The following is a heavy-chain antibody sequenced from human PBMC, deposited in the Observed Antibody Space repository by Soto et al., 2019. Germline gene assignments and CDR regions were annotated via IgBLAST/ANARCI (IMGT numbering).Heavy chain of an antibody. J-gene: IGHJ6*02. CDR2: IIPIFGTA. CDR1: GGTFSSYA. V-gene: IGHV1-69*01. Sequence: QVQLVQSGAEVKKPGSSVKVSCKASGGTFSSYAISWARQAPGQGLEWMGGIIPIFGTANYAQKFQGRVTMTADESTRTAYMELRSVRSEDTDVYYCARSIAVAGYYYYYGMDVWGQGTTVTVSS. CDR3: ARSIAVAGYYYYYGMDV. D-gene: IGHD6-19*01.